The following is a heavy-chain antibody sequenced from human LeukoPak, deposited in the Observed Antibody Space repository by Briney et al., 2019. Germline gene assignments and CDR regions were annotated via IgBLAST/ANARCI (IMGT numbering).Heavy chain of an antibody. J-gene: IGHJ4*02. CDR2: LHAAGGT. CDR3: AREGYDSSGYPRLLDY. V-gene: IGHV3-53*04. D-gene: IGHD3-22*01. Sequence: GGSLRLSCVASGLTVSSNYITWVRQPPGKGLEWVSVLHAAGGTYYADSVKGRFNISRHIYKNTVYLQMNSLRAEDTAVYYCAREGYDSSGYPRLLDYWGQGTLVTVSS. CDR1: GLTVSSNY.